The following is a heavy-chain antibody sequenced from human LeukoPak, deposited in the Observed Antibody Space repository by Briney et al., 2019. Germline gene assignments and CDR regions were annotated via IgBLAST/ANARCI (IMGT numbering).Heavy chain of an antibody. CDR1: GFTFSSYW. Sequence: PGGSLRLSCAASGFTFSSYWMSWVRQAPGKGLEWVANIKQDESEKYYVDSVKGRFTISRDNAKNSLYLQMNSLRAEDTAVYYCARRLVGYYDFWSGYYLDYFDYWGQETLVTVSS. D-gene: IGHD3-3*01. J-gene: IGHJ4*02. CDR2: IKQDESEK. V-gene: IGHV3-7*01. CDR3: ARRLVGYYDFWSGYYLDYFDY.